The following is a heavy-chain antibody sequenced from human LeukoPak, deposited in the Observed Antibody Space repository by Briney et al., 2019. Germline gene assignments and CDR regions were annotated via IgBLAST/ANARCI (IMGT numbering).Heavy chain of an antibody. CDR2: IRYDGSNK. Sequence: GGSLRLSCAASGFTFSSYGMHWVRQAPGKGLEWVAFIRYDGSNKYYADSVKGRFTISRDNSKNTLYPQMNSLRAEDTAVYYCAKDQSDAFDIWGQGTMVTVSS. CDR1: GFTFSSYG. CDR3: AKDQSDAFDI. J-gene: IGHJ3*02. V-gene: IGHV3-30*02.